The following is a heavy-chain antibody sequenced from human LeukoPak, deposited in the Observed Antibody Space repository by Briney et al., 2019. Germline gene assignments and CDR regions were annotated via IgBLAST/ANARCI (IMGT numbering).Heavy chain of an antibody. CDR3: ARGAIFGVALSNGWFDP. CDR2: IIPIFGTA. V-gene: IGHV1-69*13. Sequence: SVKVSCKASGYTFTSYYMHWVRQAPGQGLEWMGGIIPIFGTANYAQKFQGRVTITADESTSTAYMELSSLRSEDTAVYYCARGAIFGVALSNGWFDPWGQGTLVTVSS. CDR1: GYTFTSYY. J-gene: IGHJ5*02. D-gene: IGHD3-3*01.